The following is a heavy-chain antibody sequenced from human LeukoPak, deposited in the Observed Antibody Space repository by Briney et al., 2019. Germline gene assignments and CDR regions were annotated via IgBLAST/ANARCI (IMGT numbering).Heavy chain of an antibody. CDR1: GYTFTGYY. CDR3: ARDRWELLGPYYYYMDV. J-gene: IGHJ6*03. CDR2: INPNSGGT. D-gene: IGHD1-26*01. V-gene: IGHV1-2*02. Sequence: ASVKVSCKASGYTFTGYYMHWVRQAPGQGLEWMGWINPNSGGTNYAQKFRGRVTMTRDTSISTAYMELSRLRSDDTAVYYCARDRWELLGPYYYYMDVWGKGTTVTVSS.